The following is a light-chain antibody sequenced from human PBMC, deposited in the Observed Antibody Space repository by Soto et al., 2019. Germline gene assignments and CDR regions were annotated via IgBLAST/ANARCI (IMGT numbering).Light chain of an antibody. V-gene: IGLV2-14*01. CDR3: SSYTSSSTWV. CDR2: AVN. J-gene: IGLJ3*02. CDR1: SSDVGGYKY. Sequence: QSALTQPASVSGSPGQSITISCTGTSSDVGGYKYVSWYQHHPGQAPKLIIHAVNSRPSGVSTRFSGSKSGNTASLTISGLQPEDEADYYCSSYTSSSTWVFGGGTKVTVL.